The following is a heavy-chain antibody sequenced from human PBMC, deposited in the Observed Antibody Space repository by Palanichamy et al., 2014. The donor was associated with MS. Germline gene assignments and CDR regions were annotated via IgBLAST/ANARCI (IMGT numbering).Heavy chain of an antibody. CDR2: INAGNGNT. Sequence: QVQLVRSGAEVKKPGASVKVSCKASGYAFTDYAIHWVRQPRTRLEWMGWINAGNGNTKYSQKFQSRVTITRDTSADTAYMELSSLRSEDTALYYCAREHDSWSGYSFDFWGQGTLVTASS. CDR1: GYAFTDYA. D-gene: IGHD3-3*01. J-gene: IGHJ4*02. CDR3: AREHDSWSGYSFDF. V-gene: IGHV1-3*01.